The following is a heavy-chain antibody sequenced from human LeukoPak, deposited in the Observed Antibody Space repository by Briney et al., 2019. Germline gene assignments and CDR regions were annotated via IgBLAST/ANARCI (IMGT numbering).Heavy chain of an antibody. V-gene: IGHV4-31*03. D-gene: IGHD6-19*01. CDR3: ARKAVAGIFDY. Sequence: PSETLSLTCTVSGGSISSGGYYWSWIRQHPEKGLEWIGYIYYSGSTYYNPSLKSRVTISVDTSKNQFSLKLSSVTAADTAVYYCARKAVAGIFDYWGQGTLVTVSS. CDR2: IYYSGST. CDR1: GGSISSGGYY. J-gene: IGHJ4*02.